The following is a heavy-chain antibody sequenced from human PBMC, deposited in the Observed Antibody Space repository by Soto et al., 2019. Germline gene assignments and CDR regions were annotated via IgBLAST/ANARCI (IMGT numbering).Heavy chain of an antibody. V-gene: IGHV6-1*01. CDR2: TYYRSRWYS. J-gene: IGHJ6*02. Sequence: SQTLSLTCVISGDSVSSSSVAWNWVRQSPSRGLEWLGRTYYRSRWYSDFAVSVRGRIVINADTSKNQFSLQLNSVTPEDTAVYFCARSEEDSDYYYYGLDVWGQGTTVTVAS. CDR3: ARSEEDSDYYYYGLDV. CDR1: GDSVSSSSVA. D-gene: IGHD2-15*01.